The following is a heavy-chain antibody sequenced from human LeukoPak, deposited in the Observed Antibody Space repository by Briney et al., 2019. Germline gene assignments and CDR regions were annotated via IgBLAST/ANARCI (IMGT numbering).Heavy chain of an antibody. CDR3: ASSHYGSGSYFIDWFDP. CDR2: ISAYNGNT. CDR1: GYTFTGYY. Sequence: ASVKVSCKASGYTFTGYYMHWVRQAPGQGLEWMGWISAYNGNTNYVQKLQGRVTMTTDTSTSTAYMELRSLRSDDTAVYYCASSHYGSGSYFIDWFDPWGQGTLVTVSS. D-gene: IGHD3-10*01. V-gene: IGHV1-18*04. J-gene: IGHJ5*02.